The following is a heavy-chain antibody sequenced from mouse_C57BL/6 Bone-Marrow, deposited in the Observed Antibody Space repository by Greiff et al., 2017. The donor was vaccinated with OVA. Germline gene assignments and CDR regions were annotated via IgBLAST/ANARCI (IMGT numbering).Heavy chain of an antibody. CDR1: GYTFTSYW. CDR3: ARDYYYGSSDAMDY. V-gene: IGHV1-59*01. CDR2: IDPSDSYT. D-gene: IGHD1-1*01. J-gene: IGHJ4*01. Sequence: QVHVKQPGAELVRPGTSVKLSCKASGYTFTSYWMHWVKQRPGQGLEWIGVIDPSDSYTNYNQKFKGTATLTVDTSSSTAYMQLSSLTSEDSAVYYCARDYYYGSSDAMDYWGQGTSVTVSS.